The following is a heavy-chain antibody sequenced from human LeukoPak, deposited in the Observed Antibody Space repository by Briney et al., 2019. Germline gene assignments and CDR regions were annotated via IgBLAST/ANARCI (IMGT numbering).Heavy chain of an antibody. V-gene: IGHV4-59*01. CDR1: GGSISNFY. Sequence: KPSETLSLTCTVSGGSISNFYWGWIRQPPGEGLECIGYISYSGGTNYRPSLKSRVSISMDTSKYQFSLKLTSVTAADTAVYYCARVSAAAIDPWGQGSLVTVFS. J-gene: IGHJ5*02. D-gene: IGHD6-13*01. CDR2: ISYSGGT. CDR3: ARVSAAAIDP.